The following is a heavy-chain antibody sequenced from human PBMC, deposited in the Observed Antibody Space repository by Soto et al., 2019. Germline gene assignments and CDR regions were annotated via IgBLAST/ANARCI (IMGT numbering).Heavy chain of an antibody. J-gene: IGHJ5*02. CDR2: IRQDGGAQ. Sequence: VGSLRLSCAASGFTFSSYGMHWVRQAPGKGLQWVANIRQDGGAQYYVDSVKGRFTISRDNAKNSVYLQMDSLRVEDTAVYYCVRGGHGSGSYLGSSWGQGILVTVSS. CDR1: GFTFSSYG. V-gene: IGHV3-7*03. CDR3: VRGGHGSGSYLGSS. D-gene: IGHD3-10*01.